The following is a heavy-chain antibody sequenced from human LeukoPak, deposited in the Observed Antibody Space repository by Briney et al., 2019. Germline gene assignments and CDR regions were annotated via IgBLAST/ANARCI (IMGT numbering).Heavy chain of an antibody. Sequence: PSETLSLTCTVSRGSISSYYWSWVRQPPGKGLEWIGYISDSGSTNYNPSLKSRVTISRDTSKSQFSLKMRFVTDADAAVYFCASVGGTYDYWGQGIVVTVSS. D-gene: IGHD1-26*01. CDR1: RGSISSYY. J-gene: IGHJ4*02. CDR3: ASVGGTYDY. V-gene: IGHV4-4*09. CDR2: ISDSGST.